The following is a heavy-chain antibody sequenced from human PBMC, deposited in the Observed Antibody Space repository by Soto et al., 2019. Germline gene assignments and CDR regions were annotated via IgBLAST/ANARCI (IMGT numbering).Heavy chain of an antibody. V-gene: IGHV4-31*03. CDR1: GGYISSGGNY. CDR2: IYYTGHT. CDR3: ASEDINESFFDS. D-gene: IGHD2-8*01. Sequence: TLSLTCSVSGGYISSGGNYWSWVRQHPGKGLEWIGFIYYTGHTKYNAALKSRVSISGDMSENQFSLTLTSVTAADTAVYYCASEDINESFFDSWGPGILVT. J-gene: IGHJ4*02.